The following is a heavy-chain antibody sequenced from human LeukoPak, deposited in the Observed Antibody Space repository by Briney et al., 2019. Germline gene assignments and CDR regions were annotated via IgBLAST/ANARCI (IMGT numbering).Heavy chain of an antibody. CDR2: ITGNGVTT. CDR3: AKDHYYDSSGHP. D-gene: IGHD3-22*01. V-gene: IGHV3-23*01. Sequence: GGSLRLSCAASGFTFSSYAMNWVRKAPGKGLEGVSAITGNGVTTYYADSVRGRFIISRDNSKNTLYLQMNSLRAEDTAVYYCAKDHYYDSSGHPWGQGILVTVSS. CDR1: GFTFSSYA. J-gene: IGHJ5*02.